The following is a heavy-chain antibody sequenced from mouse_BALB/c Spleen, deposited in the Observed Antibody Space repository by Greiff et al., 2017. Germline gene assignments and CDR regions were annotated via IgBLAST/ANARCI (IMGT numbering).Heavy chain of an antibody. D-gene: IGHD2-3*01. V-gene: IGHV1-67*01. CDR3: ARGIWGSSDGYYGPYAMDY. Sequence: QVQLQQSGPELVRPGVSVKISCKGSSYTFTDYAMHWVKQSHAKSLEWIGVISTYYGNTNYNQKFKGQATMTVDKSSSTAYMELARLTSEDSAVYYCARGIWGSSDGYYGPYAMDYWGQGTSVTVSA. CDR1: SYTFTDYA. J-gene: IGHJ4*01. CDR2: ISTYYGNT.